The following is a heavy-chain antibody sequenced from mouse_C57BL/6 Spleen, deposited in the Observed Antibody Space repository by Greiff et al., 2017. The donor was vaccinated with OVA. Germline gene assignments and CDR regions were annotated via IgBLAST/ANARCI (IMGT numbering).Heavy chain of an antibody. J-gene: IGHJ2*01. V-gene: IGHV1-54*01. CDR2: IYPGSGGT. CDR3: ARFITTVYYFDY. CDR1: GYAFTNYL. Sequence: QVQLQQSGAELVRPGTSVKVSCKASGYAFTNYLIEWVKQRPGQGLEWIGVIYPGSGGTNYNEKFKGKATLTADKSSSTAYMQLSSLTSEDSAVYFCARFITTVYYFDYWGQGTTLTVSS. D-gene: IGHD1-1*01.